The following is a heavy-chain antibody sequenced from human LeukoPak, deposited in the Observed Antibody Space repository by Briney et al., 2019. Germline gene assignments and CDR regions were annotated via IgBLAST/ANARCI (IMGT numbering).Heavy chain of an antibody. CDR2: IRSSTKNYAT. D-gene: IGHD3-10*01. CDR3: AKVPYSDYGSGRPPFMDV. Sequence: PGGSLRLSCAASGFTFSGSAMHWVRQASGKGLEWVGRIRSSTKNYATAYGASVKGRFTISRDDSKNTAYLQMDSLRAEDTAIYYCAKVPYSDYGSGRPPFMDVWGQGTTVTVSS. V-gene: IGHV3-73*01. CDR1: GFTFSGSA. J-gene: IGHJ6*02.